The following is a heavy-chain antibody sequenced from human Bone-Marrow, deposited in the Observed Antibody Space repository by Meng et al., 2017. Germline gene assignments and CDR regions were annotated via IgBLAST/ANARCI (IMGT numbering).Heavy chain of an antibody. V-gene: IGHV3-7*01. CDR3: AREVRGSSGWYRISVYYFDY. CDR2: INQDGSAI. D-gene: IGHD6-19*01. J-gene: IGHJ4*02. Sequence: GESLKISCAASGFTFSSYWMSWVRQAPGKGLEWVAYINQDGSAIYYVDSVTGRYTISRDNAKNSLYLQMNSLRAEDTAVSSCAREVRGSSGWYRISVYYFDYWGQGTLVTVSS. CDR1: GFTFSSYW.